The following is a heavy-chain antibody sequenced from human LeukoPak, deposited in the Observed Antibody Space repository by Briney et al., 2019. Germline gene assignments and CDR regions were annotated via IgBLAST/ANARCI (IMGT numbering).Heavy chain of an antibody. J-gene: IGHJ4*02. V-gene: IGHV3-23*01. Sequence: GALRLSCEASGFTFTNYGMSWVRQAPGKGLEWVSVISGRGGRTDYADSVKGRFTISRDNSKNTLYLQMNTLRAEDTAVYYCAKDLEALDSWGQGTLVTVSS. CDR2: ISGRGGRT. CDR1: GFTFTNYG. CDR3: AKDLEALDS.